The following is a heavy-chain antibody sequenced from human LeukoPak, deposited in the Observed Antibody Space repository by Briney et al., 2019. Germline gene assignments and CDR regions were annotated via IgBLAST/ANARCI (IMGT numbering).Heavy chain of an antibody. V-gene: IGHV1-2*02. J-gene: IGHJ4*02. CDR3: ARRYHYDNSAYYYGFNH. CDR1: GYTFTDYY. Sequence: ASVKVSCKASGYTFTDYYMHWVRQAPGQGLEWMGWINPNGGGTNYAQKFQGRVTMTRDTSFNTGDMELSSLRSDDTAVYYCARRYHYDNSAYYYGFNHWGQGTLVTVSS. D-gene: IGHD3-22*01. CDR2: INPNGGGT.